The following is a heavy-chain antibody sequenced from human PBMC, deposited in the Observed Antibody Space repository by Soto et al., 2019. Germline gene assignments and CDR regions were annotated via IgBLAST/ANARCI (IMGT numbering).Heavy chain of an antibody. CDR3: ATPLSSGWYVY. D-gene: IGHD6-19*01. Sequence: QLQLQESGPGLVKPSETLSLTCTVSGGSISSSSYYWGWIRQPPGKGLEWIGSIYYSGSTYYNPSLKSRVTISVDTSKNQFSLKLSSVTAADTAVYYCATPLSSGWYVYWGQGTLVTVSS. J-gene: IGHJ4*02. V-gene: IGHV4-39*01. CDR1: GGSISSSSYY. CDR2: IYYSGST.